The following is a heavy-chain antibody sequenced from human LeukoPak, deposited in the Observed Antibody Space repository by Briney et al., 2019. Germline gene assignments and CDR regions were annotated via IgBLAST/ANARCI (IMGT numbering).Heavy chain of an antibody. Sequence: GGSLRLSCAASGFIFGNYDMSWVRQAPGKGLEWVSTISDSGGTTYYADSVKGRFTISRDNSKNTLCLQMNSLRAEDTAVYYCAKEATYSTNYWGQGTLVTVSS. D-gene: IGHD2-2*01. V-gene: IGHV3-23*01. CDR2: ISDSGGTT. CDR1: GFIFGNYD. J-gene: IGHJ4*02. CDR3: AKEATYSTNY.